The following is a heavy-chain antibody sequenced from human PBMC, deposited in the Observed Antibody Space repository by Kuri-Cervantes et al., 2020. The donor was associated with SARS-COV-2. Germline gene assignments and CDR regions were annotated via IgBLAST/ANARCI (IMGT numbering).Heavy chain of an antibody. D-gene: IGHD3-3*01. J-gene: IGHJ6*03. CDR1: GYTFTSYD. Sequence: ASVKVSCKASGYTFTSYDINWVRQATGQGLEWMGWMNPNSGNTGYAQKFQGRVTITRNTSISTAYMELSSLRSEDTAVYYCARAGYGVGFRFLPNYYMDIWGKGTTVTVSS. CDR2: MNPNSGNT. CDR3: ARAGYGVGFRFLPNYYMDI. V-gene: IGHV1-8*03.